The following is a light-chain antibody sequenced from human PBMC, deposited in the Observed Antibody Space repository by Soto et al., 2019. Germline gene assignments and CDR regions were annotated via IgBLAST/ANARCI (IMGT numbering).Light chain of an antibody. CDR3: SSYSSGSTLV. CDR1: SSDIGGYTH. V-gene: IGLV2-14*01. Sequence: QSALTQPTSVSGSPGQSITISCTGVSSDIGGYTHVSWYQQHPGKAPKLMIFDVSRRPSGVSNRFSGSKSGSTASLTISGLQAEDEAVYYCSSYSSGSTLVFGGGTKLTV. J-gene: IGLJ2*01. CDR2: DVS.